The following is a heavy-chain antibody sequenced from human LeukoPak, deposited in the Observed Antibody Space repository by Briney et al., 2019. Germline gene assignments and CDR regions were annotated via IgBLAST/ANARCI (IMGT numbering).Heavy chain of an antibody. V-gene: IGHV3-21*01. CDR3: ARVGSSSPFDY. CDR1: GFIVSSNY. J-gene: IGHJ4*02. Sequence: GGSLRLSCAASGFIVSSNYMNWVRQAPGKGLEWVSSISSSSSYIYYADSVKGRFTISRDNAKNSLYLQMNSLRAEDTAVYYCARVGSSSPFDYWGQGTLVTVSS. CDR2: ISSSSSYI. D-gene: IGHD6-6*01.